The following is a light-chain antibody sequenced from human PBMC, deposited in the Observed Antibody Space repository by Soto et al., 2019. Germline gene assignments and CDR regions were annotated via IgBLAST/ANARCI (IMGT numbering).Light chain of an antibody. CDR1: QSLTNY. J-gene: IGKJ2*01. CDR3: QQRTSWPRT. CDR2: DTS. Sequence: IVLTQSPATLSLSPGERATLSCRASQSLTNYLAWYQQKPGQAPRLLIYDTSHRATGIPARFSGSGSGSDFTLTISNLEPEDFAVYYCQQRTSWPRTFGQWTKLEIK. V-gene: IGKV3-11*01.